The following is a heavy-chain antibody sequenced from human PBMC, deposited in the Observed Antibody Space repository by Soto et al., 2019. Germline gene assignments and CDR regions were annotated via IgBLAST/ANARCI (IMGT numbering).Heavy chain of an antibody. J-gene: IGHJ6*02. CDR1: GFTFSDYY. CDR3: VRDRGREVVGVPAARDSDAHGMDV. D-gene: IGHD2-2*01. CDR2: ISSSSTYI. V-gene: IGHV3-11*06. Sequence: QVQLVESGGGLVKPGGSLRLSCSASGFTFSDYYMTWIRQAPGKGLEWVSYISSSSTYINYADSVKGRFTIARDNAKNPVCRQRSSLRDEDTAIYYCVRDRGREVVGVPAARDSDAHGMDVWGQGTTVTVSS.